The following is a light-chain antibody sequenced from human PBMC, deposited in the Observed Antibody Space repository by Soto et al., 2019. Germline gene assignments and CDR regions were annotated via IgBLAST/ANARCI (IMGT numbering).Light chain of an antibody. Sequence: IQLTQSPSSLSASVGDRVTITCRASQGIASYLAWYQQKPGKAPKLLIYAASTLQSGVPSRFSGSGSGTDFTLNISSLQPEDSATYHCQQVNTYPLGLGGGTKVDIK. CDR1: QGIASY. V-gene: IGKV1-9*01. J-gene: IGKJ4*01. CDR3: QQVNTYPLG. CDR2: AAS.